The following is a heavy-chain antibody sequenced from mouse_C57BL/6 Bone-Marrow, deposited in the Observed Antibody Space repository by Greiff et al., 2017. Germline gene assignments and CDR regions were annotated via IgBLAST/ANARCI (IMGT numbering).Heavy chain of an antibody. D-gene: IGHD1-1*01. V-gene: IGHV1-9*01. J-gene: IGHJ3*01. CDR2: ILPGSGST. Sequence: QVQLQQSGAELMKPGASVKLSCKASGYTFTGYWIEWVKQRPGNGLEWIGEILPGSGSTNYNEKFKGKATFTADTSSNTAYMHLSSLTTEVSAIYYCASTTVVERTWFAYGGQGTLVTVSA. CDR3: ASTTVVERTWFAY. CDR1: GYTFTGYW.